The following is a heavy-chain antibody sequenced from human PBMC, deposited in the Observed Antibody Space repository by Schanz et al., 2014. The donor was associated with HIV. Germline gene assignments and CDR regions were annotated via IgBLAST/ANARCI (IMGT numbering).Heavy chain of an antibody. Sequence: EVQLLESGGGVVQPGRSLRLSCAASGFTFSSYGMHWVRQAPGKGLEWVSAISGSGGGTFYAGSVKGRFTISRDNSKNMLYLQMTSLRVEDTAVYYCTKDIVAGASEYWGQGTLVIVSS. CDR2: ISGSGGGT. V-gene: IGHV3-23*01. CDR3: TKDIVAGASEY. D-gene: IGHD6-19*01. CDR1: GFTFSSYG. J-gene: IGHJ4*02.